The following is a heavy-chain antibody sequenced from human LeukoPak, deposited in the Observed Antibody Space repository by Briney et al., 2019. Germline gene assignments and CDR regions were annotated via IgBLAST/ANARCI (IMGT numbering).Heavy chain of an antibody. V-gene: IGHV3-20*04. J-gene: IGHJ4*02. CDR1: GFTFDDYA. CDR3: ARGVDSSGYWYYFDY. D-gene: IGHD3-22*01. CDR2: INWNGGST. Sequence: GGSLRLSCAASGFTFDDYAMHWVRQAPGKGLEWVSGINWNGGSTGYADSVKGRFTISRDNAKNSLYLQMNSLRAEDTALYYCARGVDSSGYWYYFDYWGQGTLVTVSS.